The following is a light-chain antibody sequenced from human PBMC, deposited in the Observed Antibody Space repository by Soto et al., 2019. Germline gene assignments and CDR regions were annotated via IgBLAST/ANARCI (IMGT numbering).Light chain of an antibody. J-gene: IGKJ5*01. CDR3: QQANTFPIT. Sequence: DIQMTQSPSSVSASVGDRVTISCRASQGVGSYLAWYQQKPGTAPKILINAASSVQSGVPSRFSGSGYGTDFTLTISSLQPEDFAPSYCQQANTFPITFGQGTRVDIK. CDR1: QGVGSY. V-gene: IGKV1-12*01. CDR2: AAS.